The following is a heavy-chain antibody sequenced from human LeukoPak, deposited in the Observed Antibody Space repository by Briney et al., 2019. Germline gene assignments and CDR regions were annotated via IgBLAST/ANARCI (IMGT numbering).Heavy chain of an antibody. CDR1: GFTFSSHA. CDR2: ISGSGDST. V-gene: IGHV3-23*01. D-gene: IGHD3-3*01. J-gene: IGHJ4*02. Sequence: GGSLRLSCAASGFTFSSHAMSWVRQAPRKGLEWGSGISGSGDSTNYADSVKGRFTISRDNSRNTLYLQMNSLRAEDTGVYYCAKHGTYYDFLSGQYYFDYWGQGTLVTVSS. CDR3: AKHGTYYDFLSGQYYFDY.